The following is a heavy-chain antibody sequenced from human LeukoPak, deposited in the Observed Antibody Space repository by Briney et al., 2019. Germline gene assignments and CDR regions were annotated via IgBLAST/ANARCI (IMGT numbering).Heavy chain of an antibody. CDR3: ATQSTYYYGSGSSLDY. J-gene: IGHJ4*02. Sequence: GGSLRLSCAASGFTFSSYGMHWVRQAPGKGLEWVAVISYDGSNKYYADSVKGRFTISRDNSKNTLYLQMNSLRAEDTAVYYCATQSTYYYGSGSSLDYWGQGTLVTVSS. D-gene: IGHD3-10*01. CDR2: ISYDGSNK. V-gene: IGHV3-30*03. CDR1: GFTFSSYG.